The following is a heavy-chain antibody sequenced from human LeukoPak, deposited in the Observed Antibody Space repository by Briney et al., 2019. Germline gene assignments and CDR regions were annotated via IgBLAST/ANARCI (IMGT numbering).Heavy chain of an antibody. CDR2: INHSGST. V-gene: IGHV4-34*01. CDR1: GGSFSGYY. Sequence: SETLSLTCAVYGGSFSGYYWSWIRQPPGKGLEWIGEINHSGSTNYNPSLKSRVTISVDTSKNQFSLKLSSVTAADTAVYYCARGSTVTTPQFGYWGQGTLVTVSS. CDR3: ARGSTVTTPQFGY. D-gene: IGHD4-4*01. J-gene: IGHJ4*02.